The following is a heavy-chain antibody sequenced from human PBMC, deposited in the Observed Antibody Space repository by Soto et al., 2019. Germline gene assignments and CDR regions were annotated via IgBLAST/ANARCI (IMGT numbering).Heavy chain of an antibody. CDR1: GGSVTSGPYS. Sequence: QLQLQEAGPGLLKPSETLSLTCIVSGGSVTSGPYSWGCIRQPPGEGLVWIGTFHYSESTHYNPYLESRVTISVDTSKNQFSLKVASVTVADTAVYYCARLGGYCSSTTCQGYYGMDVWGQGTTVTVS. V-gene: IGHV4-39*01. J-gene: IGHJ6*02. CDR3: ARLGGYCSSTTCQGYYGMDV. D-gene: IGHD2-2*01. CDR2: FHYSEST.